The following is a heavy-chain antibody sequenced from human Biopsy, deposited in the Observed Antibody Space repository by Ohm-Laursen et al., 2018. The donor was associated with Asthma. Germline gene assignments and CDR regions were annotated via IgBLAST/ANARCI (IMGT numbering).Heavy chain of an antibody. Sequence: SLRLSCTAFGFTFDDYAIHWVRQAPGKGLEWVSGVSWNSGSIDYADSVKGRFTISRDNSKNTLYLQMNSLRAEDTALYYCGRERSYMVDYWGQGTLVIVSS. CDR3: GRERSYMVDY. CDR2: VSWNSGSI. CDR1: GFTFDDYA. J-gene: IGHJ4*02. V-gene: IGHV3-9*01. D-gene: IGHD3-10*01.